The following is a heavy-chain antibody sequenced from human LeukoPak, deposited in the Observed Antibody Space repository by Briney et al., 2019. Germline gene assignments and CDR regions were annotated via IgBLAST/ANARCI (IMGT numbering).Heavy chain of an antibody. Sequence: ASVKVSCKASGYTFTGYHMHWVRQAPGQGLEWMGWINPNSGGTNYAQKFQGRVTMTRDTSISTAYMELRRLRSDDTAVYYCARGGSGLRYYYYGMDVWGQGTTVTVSS. CDR2: INPNSGGT. D-gene: IGHD2-15*01. CDR1: GYTFTGYH. V-gene: IGHV1-2*02. J-gene: IGHJ6*02. CDR3: ARGGSGLRYYYYGMDV.